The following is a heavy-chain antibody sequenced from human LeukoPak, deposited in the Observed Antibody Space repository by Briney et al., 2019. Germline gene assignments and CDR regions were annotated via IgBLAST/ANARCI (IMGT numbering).Heavy chain of an antibody. J-gene: IGHJ4*02. CDR1: GGTFSSYA. V-gene: IGHV1-69*04. CDR2: IIPIFGIA. D-gene: IGHD3-22*01. Sequence: SVKGSCKASGGTFSSYAISWVRQAPGQGLEWMGRIIPIFGIANYAQKFQGRVTITADKSTSTAYMELSSLRSEDTAVYYCASVGTPYYDSSGYYGGFDYWGQGTLVTVSS. CDR3: ASVGTPYYDSSGYYGGFDY.